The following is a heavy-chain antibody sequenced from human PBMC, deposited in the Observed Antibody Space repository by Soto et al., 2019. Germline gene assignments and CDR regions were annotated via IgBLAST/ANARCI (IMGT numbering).Heavy chain of an antibody. CDR3: ATDFHDSSGSFDY. CDR1: GYTLTELS. Sequence: QVQLVQSGAEVKKPGASVKVSCKVSGYTLTELSMYWVRQGPGKGLEWMGGFDPEDGETIYEQKFQGRVTLTEDTSTDTAYMELSSLRSEDTAVYYCATDFHDSSGSFDYWGQGTLVTVSS. CDR2: FDPEDGET. D-gene: IGHD3-22*01. V-gene: IGHV1-24*01. J-gene: IGHJ4*02.